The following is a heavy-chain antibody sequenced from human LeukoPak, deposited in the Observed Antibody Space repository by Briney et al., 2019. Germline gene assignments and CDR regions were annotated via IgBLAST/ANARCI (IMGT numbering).Heavy chain of an antibody. J-gene: IGHJ3*02. CDR2: IYDSGST. D-gene: IGHD6-19*01. CDR1: GGSISSYY. Sequence: SSETLSLTCTVSGGSISSYYWSWIRQPPGKGLEWIGYIYDSGSTNYNPSLKSRVTISVDTSKNQFSLKLSSVTAADTAVYYCARDRGSGWNDAFDIWGQGTMVTVSS. V-gene: IGHV4-59*01. CDR3: ARDRGSGWNDAFDI.